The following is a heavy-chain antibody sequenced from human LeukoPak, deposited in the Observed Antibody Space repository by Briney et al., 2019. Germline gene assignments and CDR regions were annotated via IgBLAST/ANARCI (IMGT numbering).Heavy chain of an antibody. Sequence: ASVKVSCKASGYTFTSYGISWVRQAPGQGLEWMGWISVYNGNTKYAQKFQGRVTMTRDTSISTAYMELSSLRTDDTAVYYCARDDVSCTHGVRSDLFHYWGQGTLVTVSS. CDR3: ARDDVSCTHGVRSDLFHY. D-gene: IGHD2-8*01. V-gene: IGHV1-18*01. CDR1: GYTFTSYG. J-gene: IGHJ4*02. CDR2: ISVYNGNT.